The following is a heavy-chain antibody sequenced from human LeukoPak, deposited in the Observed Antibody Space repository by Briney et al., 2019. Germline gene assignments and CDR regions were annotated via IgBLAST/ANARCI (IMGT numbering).Heavy chain of an antibody. Sequence: GGSLRLSCAASGFTFSSYWMHWVRQAPGKGLVWVSRINSDGSSTTYADSVKGRFTISRGNAKNTLYLQMNSLRAEDTAVYYCARVNYDFWSFLTWGQGTLVTVSS. V-gene: IGHV3-74*01. D-gene: IGHD3-3*01. CDR3: ARVNYDFWSFLT. CDR1: GFTFSSYW. CDR2: INSDGSST. J-gene: IGHJ5*02.